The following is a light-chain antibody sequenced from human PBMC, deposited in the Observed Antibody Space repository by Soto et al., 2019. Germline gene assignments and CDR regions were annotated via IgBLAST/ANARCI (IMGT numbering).Light chain of an antibody. CDR2: GAS. CDR1: QSISSSF. J-gene: IGKJ5*01. CDR3: QQYNDWPPIT. Sequence: DIVLTQSPATLSLSPGERASLSCGASQSISSSFLAWYQQKPGQAPRLLIYGASSRATGIPDRFSGTGSETDFTLTISSLQSEDFAVYYCQQYNDWPPITFGQGTRLEIK. V-gene: IGKV3-20*01.